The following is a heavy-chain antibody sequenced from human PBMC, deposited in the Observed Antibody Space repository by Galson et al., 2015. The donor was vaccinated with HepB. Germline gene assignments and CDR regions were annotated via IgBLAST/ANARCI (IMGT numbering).Heavy chain of an antibody. D-gene: IGHD3-3*01. CDR3: AKDPLRLLEWLQRADAFDL. V-gene: IGHV3-30*18. J-gene: IGHJ3*01. CDR2: ISYDGSHK. CDR1: GFTFSDFG. Sequence: SLRLSCAASGFTFSDFGMHWVRQAPGKGLEWVAVISYDGSHKYYADSAKGRFTLSRDNSKNTLYLQMNSLRAEDTAVYYCAKDPLRLLEWLQRADAFDLWGQGTMVTVSS.